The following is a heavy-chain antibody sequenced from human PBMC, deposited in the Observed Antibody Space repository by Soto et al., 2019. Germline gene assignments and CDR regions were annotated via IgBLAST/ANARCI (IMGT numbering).Heavy chain of an antibody. CDR2: GSYSGTT. V-gene: IGHV4-61*01. D-gene: IGHD4-17*01. J-gene: IGHJ4*02. CDR3: ARGATVTQYAY. Sequence: QVQLQESGPGLVKPSETLSLTCTVSGVSVNSGSFYWAWIRQPPGKGLEWIGFGSYSGTTNYKPSLKSRVTISVDTSRSQISLKVPSLTAADTAVYYCARGATVTQYAYWGQGTLVTVSS. CDR1: GVSVNSGSFY.